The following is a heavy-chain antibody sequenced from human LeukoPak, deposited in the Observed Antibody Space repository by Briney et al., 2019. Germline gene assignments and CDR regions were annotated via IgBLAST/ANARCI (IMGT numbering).Heavy chain of an antibody. CDR1: GGTFSSYA. CDR3: ARLGMAAYCGGDCYNDAFDI. V-gene: IGHV1-69*01. D-gene: IGHD2-21*02. J-gene: IGHJ3*02. Sequence: SVKVSCKASGGTFSSYAISWVRQAPGQGLEWMGGMIPIFGTANCAQKFQGRVTITADESTSTAYMELSSLRSEDTAVYYCARLGMAAYCGGDCYNDAFDIWGQGTMVTVSS. CDR2: MIPIFGTA.